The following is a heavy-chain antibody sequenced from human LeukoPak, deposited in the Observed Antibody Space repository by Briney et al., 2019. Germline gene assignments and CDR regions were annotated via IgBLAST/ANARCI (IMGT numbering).Heavy chain of an antibody. V-gene: IGHV5-51*01. J-gene: IGHJ4*02. CDR1: GYSFTSYW. D-gene: IGHD5-18*01. CDR3: ARQTAMGRSGDY. Sequence: PGESLKLSCKASGYSFTSYWIGWVRQMPGKGLEWMGIIDPSDSETRYTPSFQGQVTISVDKSLTTADLQWNSLKASDTAMYYCARQTAMGRSGDYWGQGTLVTVSS. CDR2: IDPSDSET.